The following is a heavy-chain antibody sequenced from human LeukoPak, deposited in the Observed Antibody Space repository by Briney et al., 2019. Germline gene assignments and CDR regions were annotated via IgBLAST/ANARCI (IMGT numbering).Heavy chain of an antibody. CDR3: ARARSPSSGYLLRDHNWFDP. Sequence: SVKVSCKASGGTFSSYGISWVRQAPGQGLEWMGGIIPISGTANYAQKFQGRVTITTDESTSTAYMELSSLRSEDTAVYYCARARSPSSGYLLRDHNWFDPWGQGTLVTVSS. J-gene: IGHJ5*02. CDR1: GGTFSSYG. V-gene: IGHV1-69*05. CDR2: IIPISGTA. D-gene: IGHD3-22*01.